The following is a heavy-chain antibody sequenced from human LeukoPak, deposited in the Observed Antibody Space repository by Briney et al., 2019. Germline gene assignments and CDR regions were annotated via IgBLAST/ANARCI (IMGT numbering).Heavy chain of an antibody. CDR2: INPSGGST. CDR3: ARDIKESYYAILTGYPEVYC. J-gene: IGHJ4*02. V-gene: IGHV1-46*01. D-gene: IGHD3-9*01. Sequence: GASVKSDYLPYGYYFTLYDILEVRRAPGQGLEWIGIINPSGGSTSYAQKFQGRVTMTRDTSTSTVCMELSSLIPEDTAVYYCARDIKESYYAILTGYPEVYCWGQRTMVSVSS. CDR1: GYYFTLYD.